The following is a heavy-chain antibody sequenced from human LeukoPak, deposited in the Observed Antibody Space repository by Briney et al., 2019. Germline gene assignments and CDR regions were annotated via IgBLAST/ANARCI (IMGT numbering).Heavy chain of an antibody. Sequence: GGSLRLSCTASGFTFSSYWMTWVRQAPGKGLEWVANIKQDGSQKFYLDSVKGRFTISRDNAKESLFLQMNSLRAEDTAVYYCARHYDSTAYSLDYWGQGTLVTVSS. D-gene: IGHD3-22*01. CDR2: IKQDGSQK. CDR3: ARHYDSTAYSLDY. J-gene: IGHJ4*02. V-gene: IGHV3-7*01. CDR1: GFTFSSYW.